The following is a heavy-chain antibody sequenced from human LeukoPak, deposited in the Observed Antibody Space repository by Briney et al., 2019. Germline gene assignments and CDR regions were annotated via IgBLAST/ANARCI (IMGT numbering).Heavy chain of an antibody. V-gene: IGHV4-59*08. J-gene: IGHJ3*02. D-gene: IGHD5-18*01. CDR2: IYYSGST. CDR3: ARLGRSYGSLSAFDI. Sequence: SETLSLTCTVSGGSISSYYWSWIRQPPGKGLEWIGYIYYSGSTNYNPSLKSRVTISVDTSKNQFSLKLSSVTAADTAVYYCARLGRSYGSLSAFDIWGQGTKVTVSS. CDR1: GGSISSYY.